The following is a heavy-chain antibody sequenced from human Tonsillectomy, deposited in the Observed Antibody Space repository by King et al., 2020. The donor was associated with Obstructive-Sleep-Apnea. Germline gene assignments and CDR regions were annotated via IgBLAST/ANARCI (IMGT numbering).Heavy chain of an antibody. CDR2: IYYRGNT. CDR1: GGSISDYY. J-gene: IGHJ4*02. V-gene: IGHV4-59*08. D-gene: IGHD2-21*01. CDR3: ARHSFPATPLDY. Sequence: QLQLQESGPGLVKPSETLSLTCSVSGGSISDYYWSWIRQPPGKGLEWIGYIYYRGNTFYNPSLKSRVTMSVDTSKNQFSLKLSSVTAADTAVYYCARHSFPATPLDYWGQGTLVTVSS.